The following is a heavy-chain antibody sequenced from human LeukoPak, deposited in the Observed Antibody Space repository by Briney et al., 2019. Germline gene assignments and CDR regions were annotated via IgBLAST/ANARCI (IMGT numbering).Heavy chain of an antibody. CDR3: ARSAGSWSDYYMDV. V-gene: IGHV1-69*05. D-gene: IGHD6-13*01. CDR1: GGTFSSYA. CDR2: IIPIFGTA. Sequence: SVKVSCKASGGTFSSYAIGWVRQAPGQGLEWMGGIIPIFGTANYAQKFQGRVTITTDESTSTAYMELSSLRSEDTAVYYCARSAGSWSDYYMDVWGKGTTVTVSS. J-gene: IGHJ6*03.